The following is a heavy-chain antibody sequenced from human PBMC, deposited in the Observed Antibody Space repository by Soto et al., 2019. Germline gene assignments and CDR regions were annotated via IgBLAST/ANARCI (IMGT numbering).Heavy chain of an antibody. CDR2: SRNKANSYTT. CDR3: VRVAWSGGKCYSDY. J-gene: IGHJ4*02. Sequence: EVQVVESGGGLVQPGGSLRLSCAASGFTFSDHSMDWVRQAPGKGLEWVGRSRNKANSYTTLYAASVKDRFTISRDDSKNSVCLQMNSLKTEDTAVYHCVRVAWSGGKCYSDYWGQGTLVPVSS. CDR1: GFTFSDHS. D-gene: IGHD3-3*01. V-gene: IGHV3-72*01.